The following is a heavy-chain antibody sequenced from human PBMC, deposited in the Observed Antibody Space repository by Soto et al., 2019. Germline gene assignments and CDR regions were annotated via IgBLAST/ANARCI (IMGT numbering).Heavy chain of an antibody. CDR2: IIPIFGTA. D-gene: IGHD3-22*01. Sequence: QVQLVQSGAEVKKPGSSVKVSCKASGGTFSSYAISWVRQAPGQGLEWMGGIIPIFGTANYEQKFQGRVTITADEYTSTAYMELSSLRSEDTAVYYCAREGGPYDSSGRAGWYFDLWGRGTLVTVSS. CDR1: GGTFSSYA. CDR3: AREGGPYDSSGRAGWYFDL. J-gene: IGHJ2*01. V-gene: IGHV1-69*01.